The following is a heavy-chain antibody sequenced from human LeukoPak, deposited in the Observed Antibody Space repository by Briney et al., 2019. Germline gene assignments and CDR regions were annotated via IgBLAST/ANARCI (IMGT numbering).Heavy chain of an antibody. CDR3: ARVNYYDGSGYTPGDY. V-gene: IGHV1-18*01. CDR2: ISAYNGNT. Sequence: GASVKVSCKASGYTFTSYGISWVRQAPGQGLEWMGWISAYNGNTNYAQKLQGRVTMTTDTSTSTAYMELRSLRSDDTAVYYCARVNYYDGSGYTPGDYWGQGTLVTVSS. J-gene: IGHJ4*02. D-gene: IGHD3-22*01. CDR1: GYTFTSYG.